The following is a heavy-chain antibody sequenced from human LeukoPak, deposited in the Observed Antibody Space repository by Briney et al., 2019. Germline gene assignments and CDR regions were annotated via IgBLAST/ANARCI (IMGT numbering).Heavy chain of an antibody. CDR2: IKGNGET. Sequence: GGCLRLSCAAHGLSVSSFAMSWARQGRARGLEWVSIIKGNGETFYADSVKGRFTLSSDRSRNKVYFQLNNLRVEDTAIYYCAKASWVSSTDAVRWGQGTLVTVSS. J-gene: IGHJ4*02. V-gene: IGHV3-23*01. D-gene: IGHD3-10*01. CDR1: GLSVSSFA. CDR3: AKASWVSSTDAVR.